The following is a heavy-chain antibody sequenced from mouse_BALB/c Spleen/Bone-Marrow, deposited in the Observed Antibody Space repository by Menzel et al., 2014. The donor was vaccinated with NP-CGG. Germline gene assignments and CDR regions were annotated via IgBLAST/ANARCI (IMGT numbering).Heavy chain of an antibody. D-gene: IGHD2-1*01. CDR2: INPDSSTI. Sequence: EVKLMESGGGLVQPGGSLKLSCAASGFSFSRYWMSWVRQAPGKGLEWIGEINPDSSTISYTPSLKDKFIISRVNAKNTLYLQMSKVRSEDTALYYCARLGNYGWFAYWGQGTLVTVSA. V-gene: IGHV4-1*02. J-gene: IGHJ3*01. CDR3: ARLGNYGWFAY. CDR1: GFSFSRYW.